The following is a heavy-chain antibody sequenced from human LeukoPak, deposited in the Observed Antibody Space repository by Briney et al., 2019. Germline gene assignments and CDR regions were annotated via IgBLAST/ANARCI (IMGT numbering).Heavy chain of an antibody. CDR2: INHSGST. D-gene: IGHD3-16*02. V-gene: IGHV4-34*01. Sequence: PSETLSLTCAVYGGSFSGYYWRWLRQPPGKGLEGIGEINHSGSTNYNPSLKRRVNISVDTSKNQFALKLSSVTAADTAVYYCARGLTLYDYVWGSYRYFFDYWGQGTLVTVSS. J-gene: IGHJ4*02. CDR3: ARGLTLYDYVWGSYRYFFDY. CDR1: GGSFSGYY.